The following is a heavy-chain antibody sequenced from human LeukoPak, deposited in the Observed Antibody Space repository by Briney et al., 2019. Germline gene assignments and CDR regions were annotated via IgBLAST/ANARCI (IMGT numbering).Heavy chain of an antibody. CDR1: GFTFGDYA. Sequence: PGGSLRLSCTASGFTFGDYAMSWVRQAPGKGLEWVGFIRSKAYGGTTEYAASVKGRFTISRDDSKSIAYLQMNSLKTEDTAVYYCTRALRTTVVTIGFDYWGQGTLVTVSS. V-gene: IGHV3-49*04. CDR3: TRALRTTVVTIGFDY. D-gene: IGHD4-23*01. CDR2: IRSKAYGGTT. J-gene: IGHJ4*02.